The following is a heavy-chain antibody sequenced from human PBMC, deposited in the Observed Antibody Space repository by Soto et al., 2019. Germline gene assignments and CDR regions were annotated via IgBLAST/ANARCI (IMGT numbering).Heavy chain of an antibody. CDR3: ARVWGGAFDF. CDR2: IYYSGST. CDR1: GGSISSGGYY. J-gene: IGHJ3*01. V-gene: IGHV4-61*08. Sequence: PSEILSLTCTVSGGSISSGGYYWSWIRQHPGKGLEWIGYIYYSGSTNYNPSLKSRVTISVDTSKNQFSLNLSSVTAADTAVYYCARVWGGAFDFWGQGTMVTVSS. D-gene: IGHD3-10*01.